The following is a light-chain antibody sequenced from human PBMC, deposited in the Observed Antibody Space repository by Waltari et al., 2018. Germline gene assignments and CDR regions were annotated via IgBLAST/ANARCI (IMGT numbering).Light chain of an antibody. CDR3: QQTSGTPLT. Sequence: DIQMTQSPPSLSASVGDRVTITCRASQSITTFLNWYQQKPGKAPKLLIYPASSLQGGAPSRFSGSGSGTDFTLTINSLQPEDFATYFCQQTSGTPLTFGGGTK. V-gene: IGKV1-39*01. CDR2: PAS. CDR1: QSITTF. J-gene: IGKJ4*01.